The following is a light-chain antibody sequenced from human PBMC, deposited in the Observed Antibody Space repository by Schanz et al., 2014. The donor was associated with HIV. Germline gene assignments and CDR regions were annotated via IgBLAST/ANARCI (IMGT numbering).Light chain of an antibody. J-gene: IGLJ1*01. CDR3: SLHMRRTTLDV. V-gene: IGLV1-40*01. CDR2: GNI. Sequence: QSVLTQPPSVSGAPGQRVTISCTGSSSNIGAGFDVHWYQQLPGAAPKLLTYGNINRPSGVPDRFSGSKSGTSASLAITGLQAEDEADYYCSLHMRRTTLDVFGTGTKLTVL. CDR1: SSNIGAGFD.